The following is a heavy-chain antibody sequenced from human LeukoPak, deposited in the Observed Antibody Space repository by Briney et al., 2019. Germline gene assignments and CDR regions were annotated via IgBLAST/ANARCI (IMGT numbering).Heavy chain of an antibody. Sequence: GGSLRLSCGASGFTFSSYAMGWVRQAPGKGLEWVSITTGGGGTTYSADSVKGRFTISRDNSKDTLYLQMNSLRAEDTAVYYCAKKESITMVRGVISPYFDYWGQGTLVTVSS. CDR1: GFTFSSYA. D-gene: IGHD3-10*01. CDR2: TTGGGGTT. V-gene: IGHV3-23*01. J-gene: IGHJ4*02. CDR3: AKKESITMVRGVISPYFDY.